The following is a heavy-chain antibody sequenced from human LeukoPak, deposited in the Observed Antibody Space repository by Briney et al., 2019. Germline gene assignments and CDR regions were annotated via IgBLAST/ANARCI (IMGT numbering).Heavy chain of an antibody. CDR2: SYYSGST. D-gene: IGHD2-2*01. V-gene: IGHV4-39*01. CDR1: SGSISSSSYY. J-gene: IGHJ6*02. Sequence: PSETLSLTCTVSSGSISSSSYYWGWIRQPPGKGLEWIGSSYYSGSTYYNPSLKSRVTISVDTSKNQFSLKLSSVTAADTAVYYCARQDVVVITAATYYYGMDVWGQGTTVTVSS. CDR3: ARQDVVVITAATYYYGMDV.